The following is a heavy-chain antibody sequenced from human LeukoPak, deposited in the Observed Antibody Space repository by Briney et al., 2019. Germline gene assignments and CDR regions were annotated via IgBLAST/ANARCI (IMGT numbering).Heavy chain of an antibody. Sequence: GSLRLSCAASGFTFSSYSMNWVRQAPGKGLEWVSSISSSSGYIYYADSVKGRFTISRDNAKNSLYLQMNSLRAEDTAVYYCAREAPYYYDSSGYYFDYWGQGTLVTVSS. CDR3: AREAPYYYDSSGYYFDY. D-gene: IGHD3-22*01. CDR1: GFTFSSYS. V-gene: IGHV3-21*01. J-gene: IGHJ4*02. CDR2: ISSSSGYI.